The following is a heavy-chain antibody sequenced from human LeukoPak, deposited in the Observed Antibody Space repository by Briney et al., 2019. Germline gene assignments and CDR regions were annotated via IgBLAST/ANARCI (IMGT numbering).Heavy chain of an antibody. CDR2: IIPILGIA. V-gene: IGHV1-69*04. D-gene: IGHD3-22*01. Sequence: SVKVPCKASGGTFSSYAISWVRQAPGQGLEWMGRIIPILGIANYAQKFQGRVTITADKSTSTAYMELSSLRSEDTAVYYCARDPDYYDSSGPRHYWGQGTLVTVSS. J-gene: IGHJ4*02. CDR3: ARDPDYYDSSGPRHY. CDR1: GGTFSSYA.